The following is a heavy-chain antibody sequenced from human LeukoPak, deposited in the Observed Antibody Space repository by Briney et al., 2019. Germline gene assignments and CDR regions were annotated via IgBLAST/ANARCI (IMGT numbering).Heavy chain of an antibody. CDR2: ITSSGTYI. Sequence: PGGSLRLSCAASGFTFNVFHMNWVRQAPGKGLDWISSITSSGTYITYADSIQGRFTISRDNAKNPLYLQMNSLSVDDQAFYYGARASGGWDLEYWGHGTLVTVSS. V-gene: IGHV3-21*01. J-gene: IGHJ4*01. CDR3: ARASGGWDLEY. D-gene: IGHD1-26*01. CDR1: GFTFNVFH.